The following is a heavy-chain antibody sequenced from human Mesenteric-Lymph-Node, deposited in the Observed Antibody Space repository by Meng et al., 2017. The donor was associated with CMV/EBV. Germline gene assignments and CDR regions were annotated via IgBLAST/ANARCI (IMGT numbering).Heavy chain of an antibody. Sequence: GESLKISCAASGFTVSTNYMSWVRQAPGKGLEWVSIIYAGGSTYYADSVEGRFTISRDNSKNTLYLQMNSLRAEDTAVYYCAKGNGGPAATYYYYGMDVWGQGTTVTVSS. J-gene: IGHJ6*02. D-gene: IGHD2-2*01. V-gene: IGHV3-53*05. CDR1: GFTVSTNY. CDR3: AKGNGGPAATYYYYGMDV. CDR2: IYAGGST.